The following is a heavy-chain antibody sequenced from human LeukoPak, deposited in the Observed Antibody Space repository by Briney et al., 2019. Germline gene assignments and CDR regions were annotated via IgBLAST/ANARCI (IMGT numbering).Heavy chain of an antibody. Sequence: SETLSLTCTVSGGSISSSSYYWGWIRQPPGKGLEWIGSIYYSGSTYYNPSLKSRVTISVDTSKNQFSLKLSSVTAADTAVYYCARYCSGGSCYGDDGFDPWGQGTLVTVSS. D-gene: IGHD2-15*01. CDR1: GGSISSSSYY. J-gene: IGHJ5*02. CDR2: IYYSGST. V-gene: IGHV4-39*07. CDR3: ARYCSGGSCYGDDGFDP.